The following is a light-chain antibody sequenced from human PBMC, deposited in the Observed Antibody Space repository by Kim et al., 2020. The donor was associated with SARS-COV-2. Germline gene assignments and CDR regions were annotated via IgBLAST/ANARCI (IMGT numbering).Light chain of an antibody. CDR3: AAWDDSLNGVV. Sequence: GQRVTISCSGSSANIGSNTVDWYQQLPGTAPKPLIYSNNQRPSGVPDRFSGSKSGTSASLAISGLQSEDEADYYCAAWDDSLNGVVFGGGTQLTVL. CDR1: SANIGSNT. CDR2: SNN. V-gene: IGLV1-44*01. J-gene: IGLJ2*01.